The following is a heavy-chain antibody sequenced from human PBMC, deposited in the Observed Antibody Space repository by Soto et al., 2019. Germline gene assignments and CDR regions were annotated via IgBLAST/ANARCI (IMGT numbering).Heavy chain of an antibody. J-gene: IGHJ3*02. CDR2: IYYSGST. V-gene: IGHV4-31*03. CDR1: GGSISSGGYY. CDR3: ARDRYYGSGSYYNLNAFDI. D-gene: IGHD3-10*01. Sequence: PSETLSLTCTVSGGSISSGGYYWSWIRQHPGKGLEWIGYIYYSGSTYYNPSLKSRVTISVDTSKNKFSLKLSSVTAADTAVYFCARDRYYGSGSYYNLNAFDIWGQGTMVTVSS.